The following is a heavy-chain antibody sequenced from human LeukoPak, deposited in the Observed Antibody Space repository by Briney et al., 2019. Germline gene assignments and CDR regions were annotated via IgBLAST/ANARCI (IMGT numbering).Heavy chain of an antibody. Sequence: ASVKVSYKASGYTFTSYDINWVRQAPGQGREWMGWMNPNSGNTGYAQKFQGRVTMTRNTSISTAYMELSSLRSEDTAVYYCARGNRLRCLSYWGQGTLVTVSS. CDR3: ARGNRLRCLSY. V-gene: IGHV1-8*01. J-gene: IGHJ4*02. D-gene: IGHD4-17*01. CDR1: GYTFTSYD. CDR2: MNPNSGNT.